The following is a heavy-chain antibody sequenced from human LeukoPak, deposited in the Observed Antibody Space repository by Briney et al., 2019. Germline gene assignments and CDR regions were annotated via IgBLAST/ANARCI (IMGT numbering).Heavy chain of an antibody. CDR2: INHSGST. CDR3: ARVAQLWFFDY. V-gene: IGHV4-34*01. D-gene: IGHD5-18*01. J-gene: IGHJ4*02. CDR1: GGSFSGYY. Sequence: SETLSLTCAVYGGSFSGYYWSWIRQPPGKGLEWIGEINHSGSTNYNPSLKSRVTISVDTSKNQFSLKLSSVTAADTAVYYCARVAQLWFFDYWGQGTLVTVSS.